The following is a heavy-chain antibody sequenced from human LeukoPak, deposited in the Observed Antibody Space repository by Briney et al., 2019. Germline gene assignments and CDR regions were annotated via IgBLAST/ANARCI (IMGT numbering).Heavy chain of an antibody. Sequence: GGSLRLSCAASGFTFSDYYMSWIRQAPGKGLEWVSYISSSGSTIYYADSVKGRFTISRDNAKNSLYLQMNSLRAEDTAVYYCARDALSGSYIWLDPWGQGTLVTVSS. V-gene: IGHV3-11*04. D-gene: IGHD1-26*01. CDR1: GFTFSDYY. CDR3: ARDALSGSYIWLDP. CDR2: ISSSGSTI. J-gene: IGHJ5*02.